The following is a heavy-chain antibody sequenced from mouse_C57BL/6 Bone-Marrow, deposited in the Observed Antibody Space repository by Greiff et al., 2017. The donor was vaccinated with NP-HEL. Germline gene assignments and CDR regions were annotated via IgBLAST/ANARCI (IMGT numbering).Heavy chain of an antibody. CDR1: GFTFSDYG. J-gene: IGHJ2*01. Sequence: DVKLVESGGGLVKPGGSLKLSCAASGFTFSDYGMHWVRQAPEKGLEWVAYISSGSSTIYYADTVKGRFTISRDNAKNTLFLQMTSLRSEDTAMYYCARALLLYFDYWGQGTTLTVSS. V-gene: IGHV5-17*01. CDR2: ISSGSSTI. CDR3: ARALLLYFDY. D-gene: IGHD1-1*01.